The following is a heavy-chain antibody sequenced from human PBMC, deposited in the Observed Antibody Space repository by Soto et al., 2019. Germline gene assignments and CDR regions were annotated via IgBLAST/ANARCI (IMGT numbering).Heavy chain of an antibody. D-gene: IGHD3-10*01. J-gene: IGHJ6*02. CDR2: INPNSGGT. CDR3: ARDRPAGGYYYYYGMDV. Sequence: ASVKVSCKASGYSSTGYYMHWVRQAPGQGLEWMGWINPNSGGTNYAQKFQGWVTMTRDTSISTAYMELSRLRSDDTAVYYCARDRPAGGYYYYYGMDVWGQGTTVTVSS. CDR1: GYSSTGYY. V-gene: IGHV1-2*04.